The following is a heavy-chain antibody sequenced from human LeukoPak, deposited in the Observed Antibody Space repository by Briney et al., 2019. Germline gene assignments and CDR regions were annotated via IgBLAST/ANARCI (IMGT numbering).Heavy chain of an antibody. J-gene: IGHJ4*02. CDR1: GGSISSGGYY. V-gene: IGHV4-31*03. CDR2: IYYSGST. Sequence: SETLSLTCTVSGGSISSGGYYWSWIRQHPGKGLEWIGYIYYSGSTYYNPSLKSRVTISVDTSKNQFSLKLSSVTAADTAVYYCARGRYSYAYYFDYWGQGTLVTVSS. CDR3: ARGRYSYAYYFDY. D-gene: IGHD5-18*01.